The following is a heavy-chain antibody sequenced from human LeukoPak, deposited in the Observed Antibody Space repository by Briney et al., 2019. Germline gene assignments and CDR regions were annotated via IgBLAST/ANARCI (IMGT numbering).Heavy chain of an antibody. CDR2: IYTSGST. D-gene: IGHD1-14*01. CDR3: ARDIWNQEYYMDV. Sequence: KPSETLSPTCTVSGGSISSYYWSWIRQPAGKGLEWIGRIYTSGSTNYNPSLKSRVTMSVDTSKNQFSLKLSSVTAADTAVYYCARDIWNQEYYMDVWGKGTTVTVSS. CDR1: GGSISSYY. V-gene: IGHV4-4*07. J-gene: IGHJ6*03.